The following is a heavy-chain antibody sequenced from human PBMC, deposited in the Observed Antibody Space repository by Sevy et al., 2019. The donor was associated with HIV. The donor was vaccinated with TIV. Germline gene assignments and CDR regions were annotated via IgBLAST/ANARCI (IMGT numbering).Heavy chain of an antibody. J-gene: IGHJ4*02. D-gene: IGHD2-15*01. Sequence: GGSLRLSCAASGFTFSSYAMHWVRQAPGKGLEWVAVISYDGSNKYYADSVKGRFTISRDNSKNTLYLQMNSLRAEDTAVYYCARGSVAKKYCSGGSCYSVSPGDYWGQGTLVTVSS. CDR1: GFTFSSYA. V-gene: IGHV3-30*04. CDR2: ISYDGSNK. CDR3: ARGSVAKKYCSGGSCYSVSPGDY.